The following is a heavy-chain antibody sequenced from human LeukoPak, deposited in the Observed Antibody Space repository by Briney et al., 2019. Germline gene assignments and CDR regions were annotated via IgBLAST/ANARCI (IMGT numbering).Heavy chain of an antibody. Sequence: PGGSLRLSCAVFEFPFSDSWMYWVRQAPGKGLEGVANIKKDGSGISYVDSVQGRFIISRDNAKNSLYLQMHSLGVEDTAVYFCAGGNSMNVWGKGTAVSVSS. J-gene: IGHJ6*04. CDR1: EFPFSDSW. CDR2: IKKDGSGI. V-gene: IGHV3-7*03. CDR3: AGGNSMNV. D-gene: IGHD1/OR15-1a*01.